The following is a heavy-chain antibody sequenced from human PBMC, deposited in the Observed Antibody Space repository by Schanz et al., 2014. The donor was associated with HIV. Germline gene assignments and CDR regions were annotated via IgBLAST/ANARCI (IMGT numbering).Heavy chain of an antibody. D-gene: IGHD3-9*01. CDR1: GFTFGTTW. CDR3: AKGSADWQPEY. V-gene: IGHV3-74*01. CDR2: ITPDGSVT. Sequence: DVQLVESGGGFIQPGESLRLSCVASGFTFGTTWMYWVRQGPGKGLTWVSYITPDGSVTYADSVKGRFTASRDSSKNTLFLQMNSLRVEDTAIYFCAKGSADWQPEYWGQGTLVTVSS. J-gene: IGHJ4*02.